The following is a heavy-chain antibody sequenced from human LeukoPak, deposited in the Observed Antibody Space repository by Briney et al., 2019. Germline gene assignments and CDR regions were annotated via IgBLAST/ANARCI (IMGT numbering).Heavy chain of an antibody. D-gene: IGHD2-2*01. V-gene: IGHV1-69*06. CDR1: GGTLSNYA. J-gene: IGHJ4*02. CDR3: ARGICTTTTCYHIDY. CDR2: INPMFDTP. Sequence: SVKVSCKASGGTLSNYAITWVRQVPRQGLEWMGRINPMFDTPKNAQRFQGRATISADKSTSTAYMELSSLRSDDTAVYYCARGICTTTTCYHIDYWGQGTLVTVSS.